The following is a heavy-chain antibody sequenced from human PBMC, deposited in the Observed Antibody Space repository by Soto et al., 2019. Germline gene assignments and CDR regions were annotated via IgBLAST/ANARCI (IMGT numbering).Heavy chain of an antibody. D-gene: IGHD3-22*01. J-gene: IGHJ4*02. CDR2: ISAYNGNT. CDR3: ARGGQSGYYSYPSRSGEPLDY. CDR1: GYTFTSYG. Sequence: ASVKVSCKASGYTFTSYGISWVRQAPGQGLEWMGWISAYNGNTNYAQKLQGRVTMTTDTSTSTAYMELRSLRSDDTAVYYCARGGQSGYYSYPSRSGEPLDYWGQGTLVTVSS. V-gene: IGHV1-18*04.